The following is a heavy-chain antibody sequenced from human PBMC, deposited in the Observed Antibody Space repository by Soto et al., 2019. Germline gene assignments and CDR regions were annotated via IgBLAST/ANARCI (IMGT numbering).Heavy chain of an antibody. Sequence: EVQLLESGGGLVQPGGSLRLSCAASGFTFSSYAMSWVRQAPGKGLEWVSAISGSGGSTYYADSVKGRFTISRDNSKNTLYLQMNSLRAEDTAVYYCANNLVPGIAAAGTAHLMWGQGTLVTVSS. D-gene: IGHD6-13*01. V-gene: IGHV3-23*01. CDR1: GFTFSSYA. J-gene: IGHJ4*02. CDR3: ANNLVPGIAAAGTAHLM. CDR2: ISGSGGST.